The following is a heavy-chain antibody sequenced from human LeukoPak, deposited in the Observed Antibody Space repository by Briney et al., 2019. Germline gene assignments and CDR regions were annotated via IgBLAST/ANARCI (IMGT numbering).Heavy chain of an antibody. J-gene: IGHJ3*02. D-gene: IGHD2-21*02. V-gene: IGHV5-51*01. Sequence: GESLKISCKGSGYSFTSYWIGWVRQMPGKGLEWMGIIYPGDSDTRYSPFFQGQVTISADKSISTAYLQWSSLKASDTAMYYCARTAFGLGDAFDIWGQGTMVTVSS. CDR1: GYSFTSYW. CDR2: IYPGDSDT. CDR3: ARTAFGLGDAFDI.